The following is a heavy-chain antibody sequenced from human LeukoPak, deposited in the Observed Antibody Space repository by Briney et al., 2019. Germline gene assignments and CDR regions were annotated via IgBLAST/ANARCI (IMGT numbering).Heavy chain of an antibody. Sequence: VGSLRLSCAASGFSFSDAWMSWVRQIAGKGLEWFGRIESKTDGGTTDYAPPVKGRITISRDDSTNTLYLQMNSLKSEDTAVYYCTTYGSGRKFDYWGQGILVTVSS. CDR1: GFSFSDAW. V-gene: IGHV3-15*04. D-gene: IGHD3-10*01. CDR3: TTYGSGRKFDY. J-gene: IGHJ4*02. CDR2: IESKTDGGTT.